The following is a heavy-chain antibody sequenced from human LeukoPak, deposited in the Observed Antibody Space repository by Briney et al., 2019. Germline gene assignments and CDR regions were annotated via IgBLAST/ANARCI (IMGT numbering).Heavy chain of an antibody. CDR1: GFTVSSNY. Sequence: GGSLRLSCAASGFTVSSNYMSWVRQAPGKGLEWVSVIYSGGSTYYADSVKGRFTISRDNSKNTLYLQMNSLRAEDTAVYYCARESEGSSGQYYFDYRGQGTLVTVSS. D-gene: IGHD6-19*01. CDR3: ARESEGSSGQYYFDY. V-gene: IGHV3-53*01. CDR2: IYSGGST. J-gene: IGHJ4*02.